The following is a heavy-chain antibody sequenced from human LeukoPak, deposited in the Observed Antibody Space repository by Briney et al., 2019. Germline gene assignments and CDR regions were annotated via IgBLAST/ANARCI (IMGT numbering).Heavy chain of an antibody. Sequence: PGGSLRLSCAASGFTFSSYAMTWVRQAPGKGLELVSSISGSGGSTSYADSVKGRFTISRDNSKNTLYRQMNSLRAEDTAVYFCAKANRITMIVPLDYWGQGTLVTVSS. D-gene: IGHD3-22*01. CDR1: GFTFSSYA. CDR3: AKANRITMIVPLDY. J-gene: IGHJ4*02. V-gene: IGHV3-23*01. CDR2: ISGSGGST.